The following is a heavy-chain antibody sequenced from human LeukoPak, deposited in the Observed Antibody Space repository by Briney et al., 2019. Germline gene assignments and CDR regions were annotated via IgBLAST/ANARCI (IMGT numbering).Heavy chain of an antibody. D-gene: IGHD6-6*01. J-gene: IGHJ4*02. CDR1: GGSISTYY. V-gene: IGHV4-59*08. CDR2: IYYSGNT. CDR3: ARLYSSSSGKNFDY. Sequence: SETLSLTCTVSGGSISTYYWSWIRQPPGKGLEWIGYIYYSGNTNYNPSLKSRVTISVDTSKNQFSLKLSSVTAADTAVYYCARLYSSSSGKNFDYWGQGTLVTVSS.